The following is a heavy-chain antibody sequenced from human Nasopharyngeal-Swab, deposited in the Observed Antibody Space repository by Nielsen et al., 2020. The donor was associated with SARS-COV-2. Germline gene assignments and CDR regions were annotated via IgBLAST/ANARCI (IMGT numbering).Heavy chain of an antibody. D-gene: IGHD6-19*01. Sequence: GESLKISCAASGFTFDNYEMNWVRQAPGKGLEWVSYISTSGATIHYADSVRGRFTISRDNAKKSLHLQMNSLRAEDTAVYYCAPASRGWSWGQGTPVTVSS. J-gene: IGHJ5*02. CDR2: ISTSGATI. CDR3: APASRGWS. V-gene: IGHV3-48*03. CDR1: GFTFDNYE.